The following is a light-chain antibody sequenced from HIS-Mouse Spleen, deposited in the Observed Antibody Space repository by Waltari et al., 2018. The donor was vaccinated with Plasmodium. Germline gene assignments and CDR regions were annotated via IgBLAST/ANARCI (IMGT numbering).Light chain of an antibody. CDR3: CSYAGSSTNWV. J-gene: IGLJ3*02. CDR2: EGS. CDR1: SSDVGSYQL. Sequence: QSALTQPASVSGSPGQSITIPCPGTSSDVGSYQLVSWYQQHPGKAPKLMIYEGSKGPSGVSNRFSGSKSGNTASLTISGLQAEDEADYYCCSYAGSSTNWVFGGGTKLTVL. V-gene: IGLV2-23*01.